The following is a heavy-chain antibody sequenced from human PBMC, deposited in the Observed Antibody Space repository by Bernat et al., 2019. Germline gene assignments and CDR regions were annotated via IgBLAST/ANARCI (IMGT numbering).Heavy chain of an antibody. CDR3: TTGLYYYDSSGYTDY. D-gene: IGHD3-22*01. J-gene: IGHJ4*02. CDR2: IKSETDGGTA. V-gene: IGHV3-15*07. CDR1: GFTFNNAW. Sequence: EVQLVESGGGLVKPGGSLRLSCAASGFTFNNAWMNWVRQAPGKGLEWVGRIKSETDGGTAVYAAPVKGRFTISRDDSQNTLYLQMNSLKTEDTAMYYCTTGLYYYDSSGYTDYWGQGTLVTVSS.